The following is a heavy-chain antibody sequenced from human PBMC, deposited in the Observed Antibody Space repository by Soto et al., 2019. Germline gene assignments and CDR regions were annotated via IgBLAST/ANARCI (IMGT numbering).Heavy chain of an antibody. D-gene: IGHD3-10*01. J-gene: IGHJ6*03. CDR2: IYYSGST. CDR3: ARARAPMAKNYYYYYYMDV. CDR1: GGSISSGGYY. Sequence: SETLSLTCTVSGGSISSGGYYWSWIRQHPGKGLEWIGYIYYSGSTYYNQSLKSRVTISVDTSKNQFSLKLSSVTAADTAVYYCARARAPMAKNYYYYYYMDVWGKGTTVTVSS. V-gene: IGHV4-31*03.